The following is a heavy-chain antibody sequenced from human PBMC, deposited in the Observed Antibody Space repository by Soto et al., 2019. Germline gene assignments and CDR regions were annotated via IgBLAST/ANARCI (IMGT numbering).Heavy chain of an antibody. CDR2: IVPIYRTA. CDR3: VRDSGAKLSSS. J-gene: IGHJ4*02. D-gene: IGHD6-13*01. CDR1: GGTFSSYR. V-gene: IGHV1-69*13. Sequence: ASVKVSCKASGGTFSSYRINWVRQAPGQGLEWMRGIVPIYRTADSAQEFQGRVTITADESARTAYMELRSLKSRDTAVYYCVRDSGAKLSSSWGQGTLVTVSS.